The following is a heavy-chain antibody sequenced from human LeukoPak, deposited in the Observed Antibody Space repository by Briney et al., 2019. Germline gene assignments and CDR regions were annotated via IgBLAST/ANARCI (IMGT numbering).Heavy chain of an antibody. CDR1: GFTVSSNY. CDR2: IYSGGST. CDR3: AKAGSVVVVISQFDF. D-gene: IGHD3-22*01. Sequence: GGSLRLSCAASGFTVSSNYMSWVRQAPGKGLEWVSVIYSGGSTYYADSVKGRFTISRDNSKNALYLEMNSLRAEDTALYYCAKAGSVVVVISQFDFWGQGTLVTVSS. J-gene: IGHJ4*02. V-gene: IGHV3-53*01.